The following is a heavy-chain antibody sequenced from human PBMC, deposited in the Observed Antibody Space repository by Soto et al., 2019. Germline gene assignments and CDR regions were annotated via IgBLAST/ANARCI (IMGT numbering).Heavy chain of an antibody. V-gene: IGHV4-39*01. CDR3: ARFGYSSGYYSSFDY. D-gene: IGHD3-22*01. J-gene: IGHJ4*02. CDR1: GGSISSSSYY. CDR2: IYYSGST. Sequence: PSETLSLTCTVSGGSISSSSYYWGWIRQPPGKGLEWIGSIYYSGSTYYNPSLKSRVTISVDTSKNQFSLKLSSVTAADTAVYYCARFGYSSGYYSSFDYWGQGTLVTVSS.